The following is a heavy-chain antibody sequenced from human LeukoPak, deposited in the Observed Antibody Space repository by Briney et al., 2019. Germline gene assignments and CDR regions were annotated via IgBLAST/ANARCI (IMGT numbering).Heavy chain of an antibody. V-gene: IGHV3-30-3*01. Sequence: PGGSLRLSCAASGFTFSSYAMHWVRDARGKGLEWVAVISYEGSNKYYADSVKGRFTISRDNSKNTLYLQMNSLRAEDTAVYYCARPGYCSSTSCYRPYYYYGMDVWGQGTTVTVSS. D-gene: IGHD2-2*01. CDR1: GFTFSSYA. CDR3: ARPGYCSSTSCYRPYYYYGMDV. CDR2: ISYEGSNK. J-gene: IGHJ6*02.